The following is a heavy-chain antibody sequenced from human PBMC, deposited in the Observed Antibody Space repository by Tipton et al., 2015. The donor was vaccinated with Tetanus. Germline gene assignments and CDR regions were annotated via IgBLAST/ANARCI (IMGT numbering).Heavy chain of an antibody. V-gene: IGHV4-61*08. D-gene: IGHD3-10*01. CDR2: THHSGNT. CDR1: GGSVRSGDYY. Sequence: LRLSCTVSGGSVRSGDYYWNWIRQVPGKGLEWIGYTHHSGNTNYNPSLSGRVTTSVDTSKNQFSLKMSSVTAADTAVYYCARWGDTSGRTNLYAFDIWGQGTMVSVSS. J-gene: IGHJ3*02. CDR3: ARWGDTSGRTNLYAFDI.